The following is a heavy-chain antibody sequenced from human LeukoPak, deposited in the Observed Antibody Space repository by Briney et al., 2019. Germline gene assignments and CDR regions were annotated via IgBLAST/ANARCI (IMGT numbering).Heavy chain of an antibody. CDR1: GGSISSYY. CDR3: VSAKTCGGDCYHFDY. D-gene: IGHD2-21*02. J-gene: IGHJ4*02. V-gene: IGHV4-59*01. Sequence: SETLSLTCTVSGGSISSYYWSWIRQPPGKGLEWIGYIYYSGSTNYNPSLKSRVTISVDTSKNQFSLKLSSVTAADTAVYYCVSAKTCGGDCYHFDYWGQGALVTVSS. CDR2: IYYSGST.